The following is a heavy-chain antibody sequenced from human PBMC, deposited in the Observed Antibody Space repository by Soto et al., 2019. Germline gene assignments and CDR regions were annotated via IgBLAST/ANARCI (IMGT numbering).Heavy chain of an antibody. D-gene: IGHD2-2*01. Sequence: ASVKVSCKASGDTFTSHVMHWVRQAPGQRLDWMGWINAGNGNTKYSQKFQGRVIITRDTSASTAYMELSSLRSEDTAVYYCARGGVVLVPAAPFDFWGQGTLVTVSS. V-gene: IGHV1-3*01. CDR1: GDTFTSHV. CDR2: INAGNGNT. CDR3: ARGGVVLVPAAPFDF. J-gene: IGHJ4*02.